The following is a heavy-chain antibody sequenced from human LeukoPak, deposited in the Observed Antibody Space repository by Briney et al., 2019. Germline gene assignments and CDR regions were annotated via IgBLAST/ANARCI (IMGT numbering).Heavy chain of an antibody. CDR1: GGSISGYY. CDR2: IYYTGST. CDR3: ARGWTTVTYYFDY. Sequence: SENLSPNCTVSGGSISGYYWSWIRQPPGKGLEWIGYIYYTGSTNYNPSLESRVTISADTSKNQLSLKLSSATAADTAVYYCARGWTTVTYYFDYWGQGTLVTVSS. J-gene: IGHJ4*02. V-gene: IGHV4-59*01. D-gene: IGHD4-17*01.